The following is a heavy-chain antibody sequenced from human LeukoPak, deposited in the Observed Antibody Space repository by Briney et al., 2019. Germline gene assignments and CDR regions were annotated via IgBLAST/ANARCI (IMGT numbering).Heavy chain of an antibody. V-gene: IGHV3-23*01. CDR1: GFTFSSYA. J-gene: IGHJ4*02. D-gene: IGHD6-19*01. Sequence: GGSLRLSCAAPGFTFSSYAMNWVRQAPGKGLEWVSSITPDGGSTYYADSVRGRFTISRDNSKNTLYLQMNSLRAEDTAVYYCAKVESSQWPDSHWGQGTLVTVSS. CDR2: ITPDGGST. CDR3: AKVESSQWPDSH.